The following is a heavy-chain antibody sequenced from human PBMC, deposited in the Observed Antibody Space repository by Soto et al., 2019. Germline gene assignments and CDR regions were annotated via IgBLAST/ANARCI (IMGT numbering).Heavy chain of an antibody. V-gene: IGHV3-30*18. J-gene: IGHJ6*02. D-gene: IGHD6-13*01. CDR1: GFTFSSYG. CDR2: ISYDGSNK. CDR3: AKDQGSSWFSYYYGMDV. Sequence: GGSLRLSCAASGFTFSSYGMHWVRQAPGKGLEWVAVISYDGSNKYYADSVKGRFTISRDNSKNTLYLQMNSLRAEDTAVYYCAKDQGSSWFSYYYGMDVWGQGTTVTVSS.